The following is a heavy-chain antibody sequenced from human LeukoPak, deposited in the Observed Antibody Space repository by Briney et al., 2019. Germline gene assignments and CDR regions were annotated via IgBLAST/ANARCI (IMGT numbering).Heavy chain of an antibody. V-gene: IGHV4-39*07. D-gene: IGHD2-15*01. Sequence: SETLSLTCSVSGGSISSSAYYWGWIRQPPGKGLEWIGNIYYSGSTYYNPSLKSRVTISLNTSKNQFSLKLSSVTAADTAVYYCASIGYCSGGSCYFYYYYYMDVWGKGTTVTVSS. CDR2: IYYSGST. CDR3: ASIGYCSGGSCYFYYYYYMDV. J-gene: IGHJ6*03. CDR1: GGSISSSAYY.